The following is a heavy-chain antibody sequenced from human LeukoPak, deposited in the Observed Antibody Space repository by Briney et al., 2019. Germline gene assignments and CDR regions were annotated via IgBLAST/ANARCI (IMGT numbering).Heavy chain of an antibody. CDR3: ARLFSSSWTGY. J-gene: IGHJ4*02. D-gene: IGHD6-13*01. CDR1: GGSISSGDYY. CDR2: IYHSGST. V-gene: IGHV4-39*01. Sequence: QVQLQESGPGLVKPSQTLSLTCTVSGGSISSGDYYWGWIRQPPGKGLEWIGSIYHSGSTYYNPSLKSRVTISVDTSKNQFSLKLSSVTAADTAVYYCARLFSSSWTGYWGQGTLVTVSS.